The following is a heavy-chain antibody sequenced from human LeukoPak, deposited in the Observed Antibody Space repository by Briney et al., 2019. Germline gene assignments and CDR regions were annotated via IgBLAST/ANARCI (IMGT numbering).Heavy chain of an antibody. CDR2: ISYSGST. D-gene: IGHD1-1*01. J-gene: IGHJ5*02. Sequence: SGTLSLPSPVPGGPISRENSTWIRPAPGKGLAWIGYISYSGSTNYTPSLKSRVTISVDTSKNQFSLKLSSVTAADTAVYYCARSGVWYNWNDVRSWFDPWGQGTLVTVSS. CDR1: GGPISREN. V-gene: IGHV4-59*01. CDR3: ARSGVWYNWNDVRSWFDP.